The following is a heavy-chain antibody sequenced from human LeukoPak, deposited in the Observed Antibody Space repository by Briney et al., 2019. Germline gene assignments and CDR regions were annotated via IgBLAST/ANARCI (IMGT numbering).Heavy chain of an antibody. V-gene: IGHV1-2*02. Sequence: GASVKVSCKASGYTFTGYYMHWVRQAPGQGLEWMGWINPNSGGTNNAQKFQGRVNMTRDTSISTVYMELSRLRSDDTAVYYCEIEDYYDSSGYYKNREYFQHWGQGTLVTVFS. CDR2: INPNSGGT. D-gene: IGHD3-22*01. CDR3: EIEDYYDSSGYYKNREYFQH. CDR1: GYTFTGYY. J-gene: IGHJ1*01.